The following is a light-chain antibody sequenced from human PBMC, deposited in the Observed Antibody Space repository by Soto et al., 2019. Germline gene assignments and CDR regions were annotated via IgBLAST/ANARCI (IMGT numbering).Light chain of an antibody. CDR1: QSLVYSDGNTR. Sequence: DVVMTQSPLSLPVTLGQPASISCRSSQSLVYSDGNTRLNWYQQRPGQSPRRLIHRVSNRDSGVPDRFSGSGSGTDFTLKISRVEAEDVGVYYCMQSTHGPHTFGQGTKLEIK. CDR2: RVS. V-gene: IGKV2-30*01. J-gene: IGKJ2*01. CDR3: MQSTHGPHT.